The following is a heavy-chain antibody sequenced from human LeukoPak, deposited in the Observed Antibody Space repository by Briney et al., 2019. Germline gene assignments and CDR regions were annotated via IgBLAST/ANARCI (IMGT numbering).Heavy chain of an antibody. Sequence: GWSLRLSCAASGFTFNNFGMTWVRQAPGKGLEWVSSISGSGDSTYYADSVKARFTISRDNSKTTLYLQMNSLRAEDTGIYYCGKEGWVDLLTGFYNYWGQGTLVTVSS. CDR1: GFTFNNFG. V-gene: IGHV3-23*01. J-gene: IGHJ4*02. CDR2: ISGSGDST. CDR3: GKEGWVDLLTGFYNY. D-gene: IGHD3-9*01.